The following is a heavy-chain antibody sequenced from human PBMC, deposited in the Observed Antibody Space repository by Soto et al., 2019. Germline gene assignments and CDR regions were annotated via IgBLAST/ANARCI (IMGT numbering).Heavy chain of an antibody. CDR1: GFTFSSYS. J-gene: IGHJ4*02. CDR3: ASLIAVAGAFGNYFDY. D-gene: IGHD6-19*01. V-gene: IGHV3-48*02. Sequence: EVQLVESGGGLVQPGGSLRLSCAASGFTFSSYSMNWVRQAPGKGLEWVSYISSSSSTIYYADSVKGRFTISRDNAKNSLYLQMNSLRDEDTAVYYCASLIAVAGAFGNYFDYWGQGTLVTVSS. CDR2: ISSSSSTI.